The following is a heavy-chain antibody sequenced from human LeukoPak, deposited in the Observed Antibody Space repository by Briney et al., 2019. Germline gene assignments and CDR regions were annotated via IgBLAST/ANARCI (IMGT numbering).Heavy chain of an antibody. CDR3: AKEAGLAVAGPSETFDY. V-gene: IGHV3-23*01. CDR2: ICSGSGGTT. J-gene: IGHJ4*02. CDR1: GFTFSSYA. Sequence: GGSLRLSCAASGFTFSSYAMRWVRQAPGKRLEWVSAICSGSGGTTIYADSVKGRFTISRDNSKNTLYLQMNSLGAEDTAVYYCAKEAGLAVAGPSETFDYWGQGTLVIVSS. D-gene: IGHD6-19*01.